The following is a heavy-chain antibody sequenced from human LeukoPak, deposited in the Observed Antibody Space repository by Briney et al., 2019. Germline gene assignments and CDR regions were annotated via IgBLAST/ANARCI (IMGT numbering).Heavy chain of an antibody. CDR3: ARDKAAAGTAWFDP. V-gene: IGHV3-66*01. J-gene: IGHJ5*02. CDR1: GFTVSSSY. CDR2: IYSGGST. Sequence: PGGSLRLSCAASGFTVSSSYMSWVRQAPGKGLEWVSVIYSGGSTYYADSVKGRFTISRDNSKNTLYLQMNSLRAEDTAVYYCARDKAAAGTAWFDPWGQGTLVTVSS. D-gene: IGHD6-13*01.